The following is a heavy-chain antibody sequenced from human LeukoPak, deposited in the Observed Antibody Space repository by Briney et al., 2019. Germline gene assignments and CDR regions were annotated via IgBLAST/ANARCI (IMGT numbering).Heavy chain of an antibody. V-gene: IGHV4-4*07. D-gene: IGHD2-2*01. CDR3: ARDDEGYCSSTSCYSRGYYYYMDV. Sequence: SETLSLTCTVSGGSISSYYWSWLRQPAGKELQWIGRIYTSGSTNYNPSLKSRVTMSVDTSKNQFSLKLSSVTAADTAVYYCARDDEGYCSSTSCYSRGYYYYMDVWGKGTTVTVSS. J-gene: IGHJ6*03. CDR2: IYTSGST. CDR1: GGSISSYY.